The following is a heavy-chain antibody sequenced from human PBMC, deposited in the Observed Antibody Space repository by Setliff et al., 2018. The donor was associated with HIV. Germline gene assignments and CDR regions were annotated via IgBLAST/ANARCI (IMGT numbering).Heavy chain of an antibody. CDR2: VITILDIT. CDR1: GGTSNTYA. Sequence: ASVKVSCKASGGTSNTYAINWVRQAPGQGLEWMGQVITILDITSYAQKFQGRVTITAGESTNTMYMELSSLRSDDTAVYYCAGPRGDEAFDIWGQGTMVTVSS. J-gene: IGHJ3*02. CDR3: AGPRGDEAFDI. V-gene: IGHV1-69*10. D-gene: IGHD3-10*01.